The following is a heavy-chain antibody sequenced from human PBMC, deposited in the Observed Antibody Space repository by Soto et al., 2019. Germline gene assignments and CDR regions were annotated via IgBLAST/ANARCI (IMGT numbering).Heavy chain of an antibody. CDR1: GGSVSSTSYY. Sequence: QLQLQESGPGLVKPSETLSLTCTVSGGSVSSTSYYWGWIRQPPGKGLEWIGSIYYSGSTYYNPSLKSRVTISVDTSNNQFSLKLSSVPAADTAVYYCARIVGIRNSIGQRYYFDYWGQGTLVTVSS. D-gene: IGHD6-19*01. J-gene: IGHJ4*02. CDR3: ARIVGIRNSIGQRYYFDY. V-gene: IGHV4-39*01. CDR2: IYYSGST.